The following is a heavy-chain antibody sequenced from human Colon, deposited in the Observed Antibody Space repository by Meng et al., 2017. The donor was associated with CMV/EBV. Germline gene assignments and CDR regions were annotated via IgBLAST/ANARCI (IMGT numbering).Heavy chain of an antibody. CDR3: ARDIDSAEGY. D-gene: IGHD1-26*01. J-gene: IGHJ4*02. CDR1: GGTLSSYA. CDR2: IIPIFGTA. Sequence: QVQLGEVGGEVKKPGSSVKVSCKASGGTLSSYAISWVRQAPGQGLEWMGGIIPIFGTANYAQKFQGRVTITADESTSTAYMELSSLRSEDTAAYYCARDIDSAEGYWGQGTLVTVSS. V-gene: IGHV1-69*12.